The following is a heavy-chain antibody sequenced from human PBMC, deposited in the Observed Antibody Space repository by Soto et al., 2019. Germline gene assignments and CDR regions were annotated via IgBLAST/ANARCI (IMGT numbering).Heavy chain of an antibody. CDR2: IYYTGST. CDR3: ARGEGAAPGILPAAINWFDP. CDR1: GGSISSYY. D-gene: IGHD2-2*02. J-gene: IGHJ5*02. Sequence: SETLSLTCTVSGGSISSYYWSWIRQPPWKGLEWIGNIYYTGSTSYNPSLKSRVTISLDTSKNQFSLKVNSVTAADTAVYYCARGEGAAPGILPAAINWFDPWGQGTMVTVSS. V-gene: IGHV4-59*01.